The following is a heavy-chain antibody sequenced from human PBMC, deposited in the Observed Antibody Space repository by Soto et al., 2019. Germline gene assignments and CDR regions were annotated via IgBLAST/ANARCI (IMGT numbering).Heavy chain of an antibody. CDR2: IWYDGSNK. CDR1: GFTFSSYG. CDR3: ARDRYCSSTSCYLAGYYYYYGMDV. D-gene: IGHD2-2*01. J-gene: IGHJ6*02. Sequence: QVQLVESGGGVVQPGRSLRLSCAASGFTFSSYGMHWVRQAPGKGLEWVAVIWYDGSNKYYADSVKGRFTISRDNSKNTLYLQMTSLRAEDTAVYYCARDRYCSSTSCYLAGYYYYYGMDVWGQGTTVTVSS. V-gene: IGHV3-33*01.